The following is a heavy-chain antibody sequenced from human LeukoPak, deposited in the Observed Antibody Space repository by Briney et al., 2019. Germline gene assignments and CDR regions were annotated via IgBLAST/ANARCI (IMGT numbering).Heavy chain of an antibody. CDR2: IHSRGTT. J-gene: IGHJ3*02. Sequence: SETLSLTCSVSGVSITSYYWNWIRQSPGKGLEWLGNIHSRGTTNYNPSLKSRVTLSLDTSKSQFALKVTSVTAADTAVYYCATFPYKVVVTATQPPHDAFDIWGQGTMVTVSS. D-gene: IGHD2-21*02. V-gene: IGHV4-59*13. CDR1: GVSITSYY. CDR3: ATFPYKVVVTATQPPHDAFDI.